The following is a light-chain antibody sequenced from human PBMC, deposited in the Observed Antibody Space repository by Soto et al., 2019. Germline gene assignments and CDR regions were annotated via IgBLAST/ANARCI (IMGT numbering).Light chain of an antibody. CDR3: QQYGSYRT. V-gene: IGKV3-20*01. J-gene: IGKJ1*01. CDR2: GAS. Sequence: EIVFTQSPGTLSLSPGERATLSCRASQSVSSSYLAWYQQKPGQAPRLLIYGASSRATGIPDRFSGSGSGTDFTLTISRLEPEDFAVYYCQQYGSYRTFGQGTKVDIK. CDR1: QSVSSSY.